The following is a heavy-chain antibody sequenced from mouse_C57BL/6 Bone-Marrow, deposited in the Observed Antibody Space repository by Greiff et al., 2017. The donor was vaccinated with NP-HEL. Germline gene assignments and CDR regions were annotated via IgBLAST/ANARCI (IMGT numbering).Heavy chain of an antibody. Sequence: VQLQQSGAELVKPGASVKLSCKASGYTFTSYWMHWVKQRPGRGLEWIGRIDPNSGGTKYNEKFKSKATLTVDKPSSTAYMQLSSLTSEDSAVYYCARGPGPYWDEGYFDVWGTGTTVTVSS. CDR2: IDPNSGGT. CDR3: ARGPGPYWDEGYFDV. V-gene: IGHV1-72*01. J-gene: IGHJ1*03. D-gene: IGHD4-1*01. CDR1: GYTFTSYW.